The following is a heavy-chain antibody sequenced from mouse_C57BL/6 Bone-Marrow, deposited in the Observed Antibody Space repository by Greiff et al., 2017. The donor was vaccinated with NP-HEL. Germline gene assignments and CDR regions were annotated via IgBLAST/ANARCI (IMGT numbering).Heavy chain of an antibody. CDR1: GYTFTDYY. CDR2: IFPGSGST. V-gene: IGHV1-75*01. Sequence: VQLQESGPELVKPGASVKISCKASGYTFTDYYINWVKQRPGQGLEWIGWIFPGSGSTYYNEKFKGKATLTVDKSSSTAYMLLSSLTSEDSAVYFCARIQYYGSSYYAMDYWGQGTSVTVSS. CDR3: ARIQYYGSSYYAMDY. J-gene: IGHJ4*01. D-gene: IGHD1-1*01.